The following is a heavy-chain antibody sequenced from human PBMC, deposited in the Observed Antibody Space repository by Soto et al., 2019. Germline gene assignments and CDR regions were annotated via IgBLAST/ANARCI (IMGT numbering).Heavy chain of an antibody. D-gene: IGHD3-3*01. CDR3: ARCPHVLRFLEWSRQKRGDDAFDI. CDR2: INHSGST. J-gene: IGHJ3*02. V-gene: IGHV4-34*01. CDR1: GGSFSGYY. Sequence: SETLSLTCAVYGGSFSGYYWSWIRQPPGKGLEWIGEINHSGSTNYNPSLKSRVTISVDTSKNQFSLKLSSVTAADTAVYYCARCPHVLRFLEWSRQKRGDDAFDIWGQGTMVTVSS.